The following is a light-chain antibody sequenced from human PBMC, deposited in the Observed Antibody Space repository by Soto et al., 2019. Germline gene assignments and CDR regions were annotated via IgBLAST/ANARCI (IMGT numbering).Light chain of an antibody. Sequence: EIVLTQSPATLSLSPGERATLSCRASQGVSINLAWYQQKPGQAPRLLIYAASTRATGIPARFSGSGSGTEFTLTISSLQSEDFAVYYCQQYNNWLTFGGGTKVDIK. V-gene: IGKV3-15*01. CDR3: QQYNNWLT. J-gene: IGKJ4*01. CDR1: QGVSIN. CDR2: AAS.